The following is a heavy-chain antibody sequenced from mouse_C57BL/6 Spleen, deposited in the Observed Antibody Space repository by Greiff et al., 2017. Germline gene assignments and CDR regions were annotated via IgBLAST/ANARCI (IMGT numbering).Heavy chain of an antibody. CDR3: ALYICGDYWYFDV. Sequence: VKLQQPGAELVRPGSSVKLSCKASGYTFTSYWMHWVKQRPIQGLEWIGNIDPSDSETHYNQKFKDKATLTVDKSSSTAYMQLSSLASEDSAVYYCALYICGDYWYFDVCGTGTTVT. V-gene: IGHV1-52*01. J-gene: IGHJ1*03. CDR2: IDPSDSET. D-gene: IGHD6-1*01. CDR1: GYTFTSYW.